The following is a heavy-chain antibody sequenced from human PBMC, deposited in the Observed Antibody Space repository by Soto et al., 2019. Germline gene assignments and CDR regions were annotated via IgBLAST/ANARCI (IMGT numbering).Heavy chain of an antibody. V-gene: IGHV1-2*02. CDR2: INPNTGGT. CDR3: ARDSYYDILTGYSRNDLEI. CDR1: GYAFIGYY. Sequence: ASVKVSCKASGYAFIGYYVHWVRQAPGQGLEWMGWINPNTGGTNYAQKYQGRVTMTRDTSITTAYMELSRLRSDDTAVYHCARDSYYDILTGYSRNDLEIWGQGTMVTVSS. J-gene: IGHJ3*02. D-gene: IGHD3-9*01.